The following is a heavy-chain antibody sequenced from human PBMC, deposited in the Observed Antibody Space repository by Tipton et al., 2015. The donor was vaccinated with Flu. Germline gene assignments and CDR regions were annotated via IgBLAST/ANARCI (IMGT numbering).Heavy chain of an antibody. CDR3: ATPTADFDL. V-gene: IGHV3-7*01. CDR2: INQDGIKK. Sequence: VQLVQSGGGLVQPGGSLRLSCAASGFTFSNYWMSWVRQAPGKGLEWVANINQDGIKKYYVDSVKGRFTISRDNSKSTLSLQMNSLRVEDTATYYCATPTADFDLWGRGTLVIVSS. D-gene: IGHD1-1*01. CDR1: GFTFSNYW. J-gene: IGHJ2*01.